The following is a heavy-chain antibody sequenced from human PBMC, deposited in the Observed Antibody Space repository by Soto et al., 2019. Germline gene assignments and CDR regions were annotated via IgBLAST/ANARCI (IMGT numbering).Heavy chain of an antibody. V-gene: IGHV3-9*01. Sequence: EVQLVESGGGLVQPGRSLRLSCAAIGFTFEDHAMHRIRQVPGKGLEWVAGINWNSGITGYADSVKGRFTISRDNANNSLHLEMNSLKTEDTAFYYCAKGRGALTVVSNWFDPWGQGTLVTVSS. J-gene: IGHJ5*02. D-gene: IGHD3-22*01. CDR2: INWNSGIT. CDR1: GFTFEDHA. CDR3: AKGRGALTVVSNWFDP.